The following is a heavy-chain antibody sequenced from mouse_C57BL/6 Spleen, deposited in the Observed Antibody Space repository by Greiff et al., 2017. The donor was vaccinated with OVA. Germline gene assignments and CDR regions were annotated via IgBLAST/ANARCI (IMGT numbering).Heavy chain of an antibody. J-gene: IGHJ1*03. CDR3: ARQDITPVVATDWYFDV. CDR1: GYTFTSYG. Sequence: VQLQESGAELARPGASVKLSCKASGYTFTSYGISWVKQRTGQGLEWIGEIYPRSGNTYYNEKFKGKATLTADKSSSTAYMELRSLTSEDSAVYFCARQDITPVVATDWYFDVWGTGTTVTVSS. V-gene: IGHV1-81*01. CDR2: IYPRSGNT. D-gene: IGHD1-1*01.